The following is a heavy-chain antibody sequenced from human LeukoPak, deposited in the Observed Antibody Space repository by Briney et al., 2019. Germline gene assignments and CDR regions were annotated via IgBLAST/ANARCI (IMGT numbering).Heavy chain of an antibody. Sequence: GGSLRLSCAASGFTFSSYAMSWVRQAPGKGLEWVSGITDSGDSTYYADSVKGRFTISRGNSKNTLYLQMNSLRAEDTAVYNCAKTGGTSGWQRGLGYWGQGTLVTVSS. J-gene: IGHJ4*02. D-gene: IGHD6-19*01. CDR1: GFTFSSYA. V-gene: IGHV3-23*01. CDR3: AKTGGTSGWQRGLGY. CDR2: ITDSGDST.